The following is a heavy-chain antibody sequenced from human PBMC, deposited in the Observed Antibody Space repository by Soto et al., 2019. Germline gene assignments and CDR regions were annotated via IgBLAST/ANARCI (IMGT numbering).Heavy chain of an antibody. J-gene: IGHJ5*02. CDR3: ARAMRYDSSGYNWSDP. Sequence: QVQLQQWGAGLLKPSETLSLTCAVYGGSFSGYYWSWIRQPPGKGLEWIGEINHSGSTNYNPSLKSRIPRAAHTSKNQFSLKLSSGPAADTAVYYCARAMRYDSSGYNWSDPWGQGTLVTVSS. CDR2: INHSGST. V-gene: IGHV4-34*01. D-gene: IGHD3-22*01. CDR1: GGSFSGYY.